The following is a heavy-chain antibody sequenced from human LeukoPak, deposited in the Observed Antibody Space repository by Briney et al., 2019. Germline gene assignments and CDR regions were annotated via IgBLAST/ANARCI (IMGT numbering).Heavy chain of an antibody. CDR1: RGSISNSGYY. J-gene: IGHJ4*02. V-gene: IGHV4-39*01. CDR2: IYYSGST. CDR3: GRGGSRLTTAGDLDY. Sequence: SETLSLTCTVSRGSISNSGYYWGWIRQPPGKGLEWIGSIYYSGSTYYSPSLKNRVTISVDTSRNQFSLKLTSVTAADTAVYYCGRGGSRLTTAGDLDYWGQGALVTVSS. D-gene: IGHD3-16*01.